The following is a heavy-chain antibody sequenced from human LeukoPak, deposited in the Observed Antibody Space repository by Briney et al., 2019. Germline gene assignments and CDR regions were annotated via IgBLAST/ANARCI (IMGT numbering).Heavy chain of an antibody. CDR1: GYSFTKYY. V-gene: IGHV1-46*01. J-gene: IGHJ4*02. CDR3: ARDRSIVGATPYFDY. D-gene: IGHD1-26*01. CDR2: INPDGGSP. Sequence: ASVTVSCKASGYSFTKYYMHWVRQAPGQGLEWMGIINPDGGSPTYAQKFQGRVTMTRDTSTSTIYMELSSLRSEDTAVYYCARDRSIVGATPYFDYWGQGTLVSVSS.